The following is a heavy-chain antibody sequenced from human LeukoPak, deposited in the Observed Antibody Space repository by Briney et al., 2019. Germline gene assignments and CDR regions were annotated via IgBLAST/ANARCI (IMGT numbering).Heavy chain of an antibody. J-gene: IGHJ4*02. CDR2: IYTSGTT. V-gene: IGHV4-4*07. CDR1: GDSIRNYY. Sequence: SETLSLTCSVSGDSIRNYYWSWIRQPAGKGLEWIGRIYTSGTTDYNPSPKSRLTMSVDTSRNHFSVKLTSVTAADTAVYYCARESKSYDGSGYHHDCWGQGALVTVSS. D-gene: IGHD3-22*01. CDR3: ARESKSYDGSGYHHDC.